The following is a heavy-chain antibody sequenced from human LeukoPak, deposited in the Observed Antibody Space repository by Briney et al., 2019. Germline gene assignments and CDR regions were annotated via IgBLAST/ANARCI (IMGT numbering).Heavy chain of an antibody. V-gene: IGHV3-48*04. CDR1: GFTFDDYG. J-gene: IGHJ6*02. CDR2: TSSSSSTI. Sequence: PGGSLRLSCAASGFTFDDYGMSWVRQAPGKGLEWVSYTSSSSSTIYYADSVKSRFTISRDNAKNSLYLQMNSLRAEDTAVYYCARLRYYGMDVWGQGTTVTVSS. CDR3: ARLRYYGMDV.